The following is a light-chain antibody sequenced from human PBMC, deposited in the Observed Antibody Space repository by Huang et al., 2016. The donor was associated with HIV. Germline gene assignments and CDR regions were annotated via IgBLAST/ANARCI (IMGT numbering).Light chain of an antibody. CDR3: QQTYRTPRT. Sequence: DIQMTQSPSSLSASVGDRVTITCRASQTINTYLNWYQQKPGKDPKLLIYAATSLHSGVPSSFSGSGSGTDFTLTISGLQREDFATYFWQQTYRTPRTVGRGTRVEIK. J-gene: IGKJ1*01. V-gene: IGKV1-39*01. CDR2: AAT. CDR1: QTINTY.